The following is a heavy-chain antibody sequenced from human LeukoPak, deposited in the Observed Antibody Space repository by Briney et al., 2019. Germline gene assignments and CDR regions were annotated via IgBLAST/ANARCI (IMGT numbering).Heavy chain of an antibody. D-gene: IGHD5-12*01. J-gene: IGHJ5*02. CDR2: SSSSGSYT. V-gene: IGHV3-11*06. CDR3: ARSTRRNVVATEYNWFDP. Sequence: GGSLRLSCAASGFTFRDYYMSWIRQAPGKGLEWVSYSSSSGSYTNYADSVKRRFTISRDNAKNSLYLQMNSLSAEDTAVYYCARSTRRNVVATEYNWFDPWGQGTLVTVSS. CDR1: GFTFRDYY.